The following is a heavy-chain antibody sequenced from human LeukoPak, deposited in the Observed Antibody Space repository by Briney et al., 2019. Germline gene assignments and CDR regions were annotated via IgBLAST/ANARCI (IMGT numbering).Heavy chain of an antibody. V-gene: IGHV1-18*01. D-gene: IGHD2-2*02. CDR1: GYTFTRYG. CDR3: AREFRGGYCSSTSCYTYNWFDP. Sequence: ASVKVSCKASGYTFTRYGISWVPQAPGQGLEWMGWISAYNGNTNYAQKLQGRVTMTTDTSTSTAYMELRSLRSDDTAVYYCAREFRGGYCSSTSCYTYNWFDPWGQGTLVTVSS. J-gene: IGHJ5*02. CDR2: ISAYNGNT.